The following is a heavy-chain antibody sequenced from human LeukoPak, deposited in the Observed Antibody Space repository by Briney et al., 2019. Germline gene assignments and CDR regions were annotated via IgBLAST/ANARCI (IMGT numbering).Heavy chain of an antibody. CDR3: ARAGYSYGYPPGY. CDR2: ISSSSTI. D-gene: IGHD5-18*01. CDR1: GFTFSSYS. Sequence: GGSLRLSCAASGFTFSSYSMNWVRQAPGKGLEWVSYISSSSTIYYADSVKGRFTISRDNAKNSLYLQMNSLRAEDTAVYYCARAGYSYGYPPGYWGQGTLVTVSS. V-gene: IGHV3-48*04. J-gene: IGHJ4*02.